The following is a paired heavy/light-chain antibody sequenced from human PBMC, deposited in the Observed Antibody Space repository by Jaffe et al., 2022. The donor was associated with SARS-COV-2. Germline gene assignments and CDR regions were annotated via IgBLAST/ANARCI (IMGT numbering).Heavy chain of an antibody. V-gene: IGHV4-39*01. CDR1: GGSISSSTYY. Sequence: QLQLQESGPGLVKPSETLSLTCTVSGGSISSSTYYWGWIRQPPGKGLEWIGSIYDSGSTYYNPSLKSRVTISVDTSRNQLSLKLSSVTAADTAVYYCARGYYYDLRGSPRGDAFDIWGQGTMVTVSS. J-gene: IGHJ3*02. D-gene: IGHD3-22*01. CDR2: IYDSGST. CDR3: ARGYYYDLRGSPRGDAFDI.
Light chain of an antibody. CDR3: QAWDSRTPVV. CDR1: RLGDKY. CDR2: QDY. Sequence: SYELTQPPSVSVSPGQTANITCSGDRLGDKYACWYQQRPGQAPVPIIYQDYKRPSGVPERFSGSNAGNTATLTISETQAMDEADYYCQAWDSRTPVVFGGGTKLTIL. V-gene: IGLV3-1*01. J-gene: IGLJ2*01.